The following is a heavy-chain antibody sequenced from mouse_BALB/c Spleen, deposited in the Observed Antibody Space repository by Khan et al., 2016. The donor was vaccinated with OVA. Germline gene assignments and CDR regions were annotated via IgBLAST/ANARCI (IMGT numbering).Heavy chain of an antibody. V-gene: IGHV1-4*01. Sequence: QVQLKQSGAELARPGASVKMSCTASGYTFTSYTIHWIKLSPKQGLEWLGYINPSNGYTNYTHKFKKQATLTADKSSTTAYMQLIRQTCDSSAVYNGVKDWARHRDDGWVAYWGQGTLVTVSA. CDR2: INPSNGYT. D-gene: IGHD2-14*01. CDR3: VKDWARHRDDGWVAY. J-gene: IGHJ3*01. CDR1: GYTFTSYT.